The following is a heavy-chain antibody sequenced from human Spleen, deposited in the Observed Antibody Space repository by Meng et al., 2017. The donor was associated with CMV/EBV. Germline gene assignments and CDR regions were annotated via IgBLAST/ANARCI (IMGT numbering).Heavy chain of an antibody. CDR3: ARLAAAGRSGFNYYYGMDV. J-gene: IGHJ6*02. V-gene: IGHV1-18*01. CDR1: GYTFTSYG. CDR2: MSAYNGNT. Sequence: ASVKVSCKASGYTFTSYGISWVRQAPGQGLEWMGWMSAYNGNTNYAQKLQGRVTMTTDTSTSTAYMELRSLRSDDTAVYYCARLAAAGRSGFNYYYGMDVWGQGTTVTVPS. D-gene: IGHD6-13*01.